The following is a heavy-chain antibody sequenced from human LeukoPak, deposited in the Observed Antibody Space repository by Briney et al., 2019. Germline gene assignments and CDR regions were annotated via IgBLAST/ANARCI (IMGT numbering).Heavy chain of an antibody. CDR1: GFTFSTYS. J-gene: IGHJ4*02. V-gene: IGHV3-33*08. Sequence: GGSLRLSCAASGFTFSTYSMNWVRQAPGKGLEWVAVIWYGGSNKYYADSVKGRFTISRDNSKNTLYLQMNSLRAEDTAVYYCARVKCSGGSCYSPFDYWGQGTLVTVSS. D-gene: IGHD2-15*01. CDR2: IWYGGSNK. CDR3: ARVKCSGGSCYSPFDY.